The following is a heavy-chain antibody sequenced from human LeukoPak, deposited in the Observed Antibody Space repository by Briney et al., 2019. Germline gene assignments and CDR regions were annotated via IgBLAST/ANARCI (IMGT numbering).Heavy chain of an antibody. CDR2: ISGSGGST. J-gene: IGHJ4*02. D-gene: IGHD5/OR15-5a*01. V-gene: IGHV3-23*01. Sequence: GGSLRLSCAASGFTFSSYAMSWVRQAPGKGLEWVSAISGSGGSTYYADSVKGRFTISRDNSKNTLYLQMNSLRARETAVDYGAKFRPIGSTWGYFDYGGQGTLVTVSS. CDR1: GFTFSSYA. CDR3: AKFRPIGSTWGYFDY.